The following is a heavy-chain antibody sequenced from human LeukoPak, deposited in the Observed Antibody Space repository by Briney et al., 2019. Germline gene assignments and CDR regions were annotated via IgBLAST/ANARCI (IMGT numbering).Heavy chain of an antibody. J-gene: IGHJ4*02. CDR2: ISGSGGST. CDR3: AKSQIYDSSGYFHFDY. CDR1: GFTFSSYA. D-gene: IGHD3-22*01. Sequence: GGSLRLSCAASGFTFSSYAMSWVRQAPGKGLEWVSAISGSGGSTYYADSVKGRFTISRDNSKNTLYLQMNSLRAEDTAVYYCAKSQIYDSSGYFHFDYWGQGTLVTVSS. V-gene: IGHV3-23*01.